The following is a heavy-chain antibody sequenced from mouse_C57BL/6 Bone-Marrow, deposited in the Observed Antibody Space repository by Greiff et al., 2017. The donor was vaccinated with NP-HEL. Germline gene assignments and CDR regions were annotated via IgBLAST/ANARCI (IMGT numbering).Heavy chain of an antibody. CDR3: ARGGLYYSNYGGAY. Sequence: QVQLQQSGAELVKPGASVKISCKASGYAFSSYWMNWVKQRPGKGLEWIGQIYPGDGDTNYNGKFKGKATLTADKSSSTAYMQLSSLTSEDSAVYFCARGGLYYSNYGGAYWGQGTLVTVSA. J-gene: IGHJ3*01. D-gene: IGHD2-5*01. V-gene: IGHV1-80*01. CDR1: GYAFSSYW. CDR2: IYPGDGDT.